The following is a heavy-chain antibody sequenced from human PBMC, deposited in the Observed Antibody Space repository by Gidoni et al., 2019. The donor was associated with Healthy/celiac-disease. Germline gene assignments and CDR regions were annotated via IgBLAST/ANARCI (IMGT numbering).Heavy chain of an antibody. CDR2: IWYDGSNK. CDR1: GFTFSSYG. D-gene: IGHD2-2*01. J-gene: IGHJ6*02. V-gene: IGHV3-33*01. Sequence: QVQLVESGGGVVQPGRSLRLSCAASGFTFSSYGMHWVRQAPGKGLEWVAVIWYDGSNKYYADSVKGRFTSSRDNSKNTLYLQMNSLRAEDTAVYYCARDLVVVPAAMRYYYYGMDVWGQGTTVTVSS. CDR3: ARDLVVVPAAMRYYYYGMDV.